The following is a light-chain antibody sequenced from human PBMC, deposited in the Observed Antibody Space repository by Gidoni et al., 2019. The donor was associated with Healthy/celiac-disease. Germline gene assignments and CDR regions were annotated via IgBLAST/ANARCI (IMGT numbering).Light chain of an antibody. J-gene: IGKJ4*01. Sequence: ETVLTQSPATLSLSPGERATLSCRASQSVSSYLAWYQQKPGQAPRLLIYDASNRATGIPARFSGSGSGTDFTLTISSLEPEDFAVYYCQQRCNWPITFGGGTKVEIK. CDR3: QQRCNWPIT. V-gene: IGKV3-11*01. CDR2: DAS. CDR1: QSVSSY.